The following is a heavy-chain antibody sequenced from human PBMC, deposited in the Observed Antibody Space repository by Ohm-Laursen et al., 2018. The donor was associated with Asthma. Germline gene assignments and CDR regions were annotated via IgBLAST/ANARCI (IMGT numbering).Heavy chain of an antibody. CDR2: VSYGGST. V-gene: IGHV4-4*02. J-gene: IGHJ4*02. CDR1: GDSISGINW. D-gene: IGHD1-26*01. CDR3: TRRGGSDLIHFGS. Sequence: SDTLSLTCDVSGDSISGINWWSWVRQSPGKGLQWLAEVSYGGSTNCNPSPESRITVSVDKSKNQLSLTLTSVTAADTAMYYCTRRGGSDLIHFGSWGQGTPVTVSS.